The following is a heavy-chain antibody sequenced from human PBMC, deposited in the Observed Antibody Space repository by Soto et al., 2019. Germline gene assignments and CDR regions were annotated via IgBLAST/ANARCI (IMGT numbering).Heavy chain of an antibody. CDR1: GFTFSSYA. Sequence: QVQQVESGGGVVQPGRSLRLSCAASGFTFSSYAMHWVHQAPGKGLEWVAVISYDGSNKYYADSVKGRFTISRDNSKNTLYLQMNSLRAEDTAVYYCARDPRKIVATIFGADYYYGMDVWGQGTTVTVSS. D-gene: IGHD5-12*01. CDR3: ARDPRKIVATIFGADYYYGMDV. CDR2: ISYDGSNK. J-gene: IGHJ6*02. V-gene: IGHV3-30-3*01.